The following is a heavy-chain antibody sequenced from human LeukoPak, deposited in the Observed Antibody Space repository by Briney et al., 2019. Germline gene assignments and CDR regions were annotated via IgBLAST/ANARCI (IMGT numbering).Heavy chain of an antibody. V-gene: IGHV1-2*02. CDR3: ARMALDGGDSIGFDS. CDR1: GYTFTDYF. J-gene: IGHJ5*01. D-gene: IGHD2-21*02. CDR2: FNPNIGDA. Sequence: ASVKVSCKASGYTFTDYFIHWVRQAPGQGLGWMGWFNPNIGDASYAQKFQDRVTMTRDRSINTAYMELSRLTSDDTAVYYCARMALDGGDSIGFDSWGQGTLVTVSS.